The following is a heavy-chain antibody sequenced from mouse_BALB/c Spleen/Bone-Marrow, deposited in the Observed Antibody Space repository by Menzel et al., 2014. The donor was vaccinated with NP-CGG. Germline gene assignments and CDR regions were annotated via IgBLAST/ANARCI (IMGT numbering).Heavy chain of an antibody. J-gene: IGHJ2*01. CDR3: ARGELETGSFDY. V-gene: IGHV7-1*02. Sequence: EVKLEESGGGLVQPGDSLRLSCATSGFTFSDFFMEWVRQPPGKRLEWIAASRNNAHDFTTEYSASVKGRFIVSRDTSQGILYLQMHALKAEDTAIYYCARGELETGSFDYWGQGTTLTVSS. CDR1: GFTFSDFF. CDR2: SRNNAHDFTT. D-gene: IGHD4-1*01.